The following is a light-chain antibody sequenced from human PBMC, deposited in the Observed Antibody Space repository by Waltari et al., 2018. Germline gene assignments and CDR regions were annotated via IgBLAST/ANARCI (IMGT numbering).Light chain of an antibody. Sequence: DIQMTQSPSSLPASVGHRVTISCRASQRISSYLNWYQQEPWKAPRLLIYGATSLQSGVPSRFSGSGSGTDFTLTISSLQPEDFATYYCQQTYKTPRTFGQGTKVDI. CDR2: GAT. CDR1: QRISSY. CDR3: QQTYKTPRT. J-gene: IGKJ1*01. V-gene: IGKV1-39*01.